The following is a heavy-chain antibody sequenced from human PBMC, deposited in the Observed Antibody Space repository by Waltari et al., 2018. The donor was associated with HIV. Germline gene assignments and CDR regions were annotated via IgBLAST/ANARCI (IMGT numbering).Heavy chain of an antibody. Sequence: QVQLVQSGAEVKKPGASVTVSCKASGYTFSIYDINWVRQAPGQGLEWMGWMNPNSGQTGYAQNFQDRVTMTRNTATSTASLELSSLRSEDTAVYYCATALGTYGLYQYHGLNVWGQGTTVTVS. D-gene: IGHD3-10*01. CDR1: GYTFSIYD. CDR2: MNPNSGQT. CDR3: ATALGTYGLYQYHGLNV. V-gene: IGHV1-8*02. J-gene: IGHJ6*02.